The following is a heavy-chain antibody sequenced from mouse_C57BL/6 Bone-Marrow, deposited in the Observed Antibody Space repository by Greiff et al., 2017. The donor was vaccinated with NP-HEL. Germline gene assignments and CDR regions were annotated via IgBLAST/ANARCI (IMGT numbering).Heavy chain of an antibody. J-gene: IGHJ4*01. CDR1: GYAFSSYW. V-gene: IGHV1-80*01. CDR2: IYPGDGDT. Sequence: LQESGAELVKPGASVKISCKASGYAFSSYWMNWVKQRPGKGLEWIGQIYPGDGDTNYNGKFKGKATLTADKSSSTAYMQLSSLTSEDSAVYFCARLNWGEGAMDYWGQGTSVTVSS. CDR3: ARLNWGEGAMDY. D-gene: IGHD4-1*01.